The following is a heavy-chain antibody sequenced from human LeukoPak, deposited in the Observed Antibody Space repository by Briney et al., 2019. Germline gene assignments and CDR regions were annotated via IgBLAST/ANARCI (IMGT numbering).Heavy chain of an antibody. J-gene: IGHJ3*02. V-gene: IGHV3-23*01. CDR3: AKDRGGDFYDAFDI. CDR1: GFTFSSYA. D-gene: IGHD2-21*01. Sequence: GGSLRLSCAASGFTFSSYAMSWVRQAPGKGLEWVSGISGSGGTKYYADSVKSRFTISRDNSKNILYLQMNSLRAEDTAVYYCAKDRGGDFYDAFDIWGQGTLVTVSS. CDR2: ISGSGGTK.